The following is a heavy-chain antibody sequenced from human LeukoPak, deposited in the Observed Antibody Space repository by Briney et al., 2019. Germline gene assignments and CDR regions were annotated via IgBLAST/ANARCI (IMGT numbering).Heavy chain of an antibody. CDR2: MNPNSGNT. D-gene: IGHD4-17*01. CDR1: GYTFTGYY. J-gene: IGHJ4*02. CDR3: ARGYGDYYFDY. V-gene: IGHV1-8*02. Sequence: ASVKVSCKASGYTFTGYYMHWVRQAPGQGLEWMGWMNPNSGNTGYAQKFQGRVTITRNTSISTAYMELSSLRSEDTAVYYCARGYGDYYFDYWGQGTLVTVSS.